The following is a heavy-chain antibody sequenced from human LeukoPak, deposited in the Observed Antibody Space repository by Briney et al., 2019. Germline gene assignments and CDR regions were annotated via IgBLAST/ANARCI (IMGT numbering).Heavy chain of an antibody. J-gene: IGHJ6*02. CDR3: ARSYDSGGYYSNYGMDV. Sequence: ASVKVSCKASGYTFTSYAMHWVRQAPGQRLEWMGWINAGNGNTKYSQKFQGRVTITRDTSASTAYMELSSLRSEDTAVYYCARSYDSGGYYSNYGMDVWGQGTTVTVSS. CDR2: INAGNGNT. CDR1: GYTFTSYA. V-gene: IGHV1-3*01. D-gene: IGHD3-22*01.